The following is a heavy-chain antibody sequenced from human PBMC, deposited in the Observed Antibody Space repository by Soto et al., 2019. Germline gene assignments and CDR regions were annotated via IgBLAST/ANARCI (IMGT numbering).Heavy chain of an antibody. CDR1: GYTFTGYY. J-gene: IGHJ6*02. V-gene: IGHV1-2*04. D-gene: IGHD3-3*01. Sequence: ASVKVSCKASGYTFTGYYMHWVRQAPGQGLEWMGWINPNSGGTNYAQKFQGWVTTTRDTSISTAYMELSRLRSDDTAVYYCARGYYDSNYGMDVWGQGTTVTVSS. CDR2: INPNSGGT. CDR3: ARGYYDSNYGMDV.